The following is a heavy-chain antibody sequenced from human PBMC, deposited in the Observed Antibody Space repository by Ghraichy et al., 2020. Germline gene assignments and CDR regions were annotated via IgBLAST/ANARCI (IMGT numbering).Heavy chain of an antibody. D-gene: IGHD3-3*01. V-gene: IGHV4-30-2*06. Sequence: SETLSLTCTLSGGSISNCCYSWSWVRQSPVKGLEWLGSPNGSGSTNSNPSRKSRITISVDISKNQFSLRLTSVTAADTAVYYCARGKGFATHYDFWGQGILVTVSS. CDR2: PNGSGST. J-gene: IGHJ4*02. CDR1: GGSISNCCYS. CDR3: ARGKGFATHYDF.